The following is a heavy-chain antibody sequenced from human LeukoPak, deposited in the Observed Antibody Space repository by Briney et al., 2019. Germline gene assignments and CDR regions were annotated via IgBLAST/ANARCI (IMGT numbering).Heavy chain of an antibody. CDR2: IKSKTDGGTT. D-gene: IGHD6-13*01. V-gene: IGHV3-15*01. CDR3: TSRWGYSSSWSPFDY. Sequence: GGSLRLSCVASGFTFSNAWMSWVRQAPGKGLEWVGRIKSKTDGGTTDYAAPVKGRFTISRDDSKNTLYLQMNSLKTEDTAVYYCTSRWGYSSSWSPFDYWGQGTLVTVSS. J-gene: IGHJ4*02. CDR1: GFTFSNAW.